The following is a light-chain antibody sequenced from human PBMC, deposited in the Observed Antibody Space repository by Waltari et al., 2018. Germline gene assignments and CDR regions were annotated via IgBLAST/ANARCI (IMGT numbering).Light chain of an antibody. CDR3: MQATHWPLT. J-gene: IGKJ1*01. CDR2: KVF. Sequence: DVVMTQSPLSLPVTLGQPDSISCRSSQSLVHSDGKRYLNWFQQMPGQSPRRLIYKVFNRDSGVPDRFGGSGSGTDFTLTISRVEADDFAVYYCMQATHWPLTFGQGTKVEIK. CDR1: QSLVHSDGKRY. V-gene: IGKV2-30*02.